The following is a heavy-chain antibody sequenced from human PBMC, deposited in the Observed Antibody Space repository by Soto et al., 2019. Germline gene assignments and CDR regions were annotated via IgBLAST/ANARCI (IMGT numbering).Heavy chain of an antibody. Sequence: QVQLVQSGAEVKKPGSSVKVSCKASGGTFSSCAISWVRQAPGQGLEWMGGIIPIFGTANYAQKFQGRVTITADKSTSTAYMELSSLRSEDTAVYYCAREETGTMGEAFDIWGQGTMVTVSS. CDR2: IIPIFGTA. CDR1: GGTFSSCA. CDR3: AREETGTMGEAFDI. D-gene: IGHD1-1*01. V-gene: IGHV1-69*06. J-gene: IGHJ3*02.